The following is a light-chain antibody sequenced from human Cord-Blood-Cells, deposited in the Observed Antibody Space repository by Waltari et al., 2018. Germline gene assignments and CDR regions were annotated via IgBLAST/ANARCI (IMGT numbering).Light chain of an antibody. CDR2: WAS. CDR3: QQYYSTPYT. Sequence: DILMTQSPDSLAVSLCELATINCKSSQSVLYSSNNKNYLTWYQQTPGQPPKLLIYWASTRESGVPYRFSGSGSGTDFTLTISSLQAEDVAVYYCQQYYSTPYTFGQGTKLEIK. J-gene: IGKJ2*01. CDR1: QSVLYSSNNKNY. V-gene: IGKV4-1*01.